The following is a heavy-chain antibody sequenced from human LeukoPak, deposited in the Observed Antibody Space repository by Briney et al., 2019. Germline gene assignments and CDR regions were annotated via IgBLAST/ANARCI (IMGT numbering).Heavy chain of an antibody. J-gene: IGHJ4*02. D-gene: IGHD3-22*01. CDR2: INPSGGST. V-gene: IGHV1-46*01. Sequence: ASVKVSCKASGYTFTSYYIHWVRQAPGQGLEWMGIINPSGGSTSYTQKFQGRVTMTSDMSTSTVYMELSSLRSEDTAVYYCARGGSDSSGYYYLVYFDYWGQGTLVTVSS. CDR1: GYTFTSYY. CDR3: ARGGSDSSGYYYLVYFDY.